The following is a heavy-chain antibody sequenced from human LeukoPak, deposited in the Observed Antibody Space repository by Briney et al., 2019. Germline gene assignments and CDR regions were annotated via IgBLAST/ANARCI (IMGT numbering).Heavy chain of an antibody. D-gene: IGHD3-22*01. CDR1: GYSFTSYW. CDR2: IYPGDSDT. V-gene: IGHV5-51*01. Sequence: GESLKISCKGSGYSFTSYWIDWVRQMPGKGLEWMGIIYPGDSDTRYSPSFQGQVTISADKSISTAYLQWSSLKASDTAMYYCARLGYYYDSSGYLDNWFDPWGQGTLVTVSS. J-gene: IGHJ5*02. CDR3: ARLGYYYDSSGYLDNWFDP.